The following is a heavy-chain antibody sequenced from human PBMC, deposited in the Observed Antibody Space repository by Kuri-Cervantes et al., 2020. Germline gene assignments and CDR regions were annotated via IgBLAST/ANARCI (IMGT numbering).Heavy chain of an antibody. CDR1: GFTFGGHG. Sequence: GESLKISCAGSGFTFGGHGFHWVRQAPGGGLEWVALIWYDGTNKYYADSVKGRFTISRDNAKNSLYLQMNSLRAEDTAVYYCARDILAAAGTSWGQGTLVTVSS. CDR2: IWYDGTNK. V-gene: IGHV3-33*01. D-gene: IGHD6-13*01. CDR3: ARDILAAAGTS. J-gene: IGHJ4*02.